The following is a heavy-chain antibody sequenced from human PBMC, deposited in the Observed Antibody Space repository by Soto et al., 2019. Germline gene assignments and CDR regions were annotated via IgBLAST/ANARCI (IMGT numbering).Heavy chain of an antibody. CDR1: GFTFSSYG. CDR3: ARDTSPLGFVVVPAANPDY. CDR2: IWYDGSNK. V-gene: IGHV3-33*01. D-gene: IGHD2-2*01. Sequence: GGSLRLSCAASGFTFSSYGMHWVRQAPGKGLEWVAVIWYDGSNKYYADSVKGRFTISQDNSKNTLYLQMNSLRAEDTAVYYCARDTSPLGFVVVPAANPDYWGQGTLVTVSS. J-gene: IGHJ4*02.